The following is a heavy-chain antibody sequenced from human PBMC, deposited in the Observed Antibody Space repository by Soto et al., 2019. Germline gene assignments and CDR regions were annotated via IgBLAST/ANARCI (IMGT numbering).Heavy chain of an antibody. CDR3: ARRGSEVTTGGGALDM. CDR2: ISIISTYI. V-gene: IGHV3-21*01. Sequence: EVQLVESGGGLVKPGGSLRLSCVASRFRFSDYTMTWVRQAPGKGLELVSSISIISTYIYYGDSVKGRFTISRDNAKNSLYLQMNSLRVEDTAVYYCARRGSEVTTGGGALDMWGQGTTVTVSS. D-gene: IGHD4-17*01. CDR1: RFRFSDYT. J-gene: IGHJ3*02.